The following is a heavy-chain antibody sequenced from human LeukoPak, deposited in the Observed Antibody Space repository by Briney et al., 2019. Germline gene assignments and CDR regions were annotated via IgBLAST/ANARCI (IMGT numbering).Heavy chain of an antibody. CDR2: IYSDGTT. Sequence: PGGSLRLSCAASGFTVSSNYMSWVRQAPGKGLECVSVIYSDGTTYYADSVKGRFTISRDKSKNTLYLRMNILRAEDTAVYYCAVYHYGSGSQKRYYYYMDVWGKGTTVTVSS. CDR1: GFTVSSNY. V-gene: IGHV3-53*01. CDR3: AVYHYGSGSQKRYYYYMDV. D-gene: IGHD3-10*01. J-gene: IGHJ6*03.